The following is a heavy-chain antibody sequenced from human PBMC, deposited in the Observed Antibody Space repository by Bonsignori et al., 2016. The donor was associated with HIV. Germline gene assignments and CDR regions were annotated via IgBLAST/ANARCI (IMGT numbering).Heavy chain of an antibody. CDR3: AKKGGWELPNYYMGV. V-gene: IGHV3-23*01. Sequence: EVQLLESGGGLVQPGGSLRLSCAASGFPFSSYAMSWVRQAPGKGPEWVSSISGSADSTYYADAVKGRFTVSRDNSKYTLYLQMNSLRAEDTALYYCAKKGGWELPNYYMGVWG. CDR1: GFPFSSYA. J-gene: IGHJ6*03. CDR2: ISGSADST. D-gene: IGHD1-7*01.